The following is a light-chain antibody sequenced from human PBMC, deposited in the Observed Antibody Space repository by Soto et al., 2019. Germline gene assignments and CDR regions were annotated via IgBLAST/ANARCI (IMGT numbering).Light chain of an antibody. Sequence: DVVVTQSPLSLSVTLGQPASISCRSSQSLVYSDGNTYLNWFQQRPGQSPRRLIYYVSNRDSGVPDRFSGRGSGTDFTLRISRVEAEDVGVYYCMQSIRWPWTFGQGTKVEIK. CDR3: MQSIRWPWT. CDR2: YVS. V-gene: IGKV2-30*01. J-gene: IGKJ1*01. CDR1: QSLVYSDGNTY.